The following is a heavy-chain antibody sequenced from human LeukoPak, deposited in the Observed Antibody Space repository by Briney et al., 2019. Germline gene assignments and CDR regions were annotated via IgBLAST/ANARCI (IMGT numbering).Heavy chain of an antibody. J-gene: IGHJ4*02. CDR2: IYHSGST. CDR1: GGSFSGYY. V-gene: IGHV4-34*01. D-gene: IGHD3-16*01. CDR3: ASGGDLTPLDY. Sequence: SETLSLTCAVYGGSFSGYYWSWIRQPPGKGLEWIGEIYHSGSTNYNPSLKSRVTISLDKSKNQFSLKLTSVTAADTAVYYCASGGDLTPLDYWGQGTLVTVSS.